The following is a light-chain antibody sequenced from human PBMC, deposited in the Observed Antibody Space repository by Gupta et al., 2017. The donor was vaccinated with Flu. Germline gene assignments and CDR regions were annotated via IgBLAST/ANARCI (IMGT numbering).Light chain of an antibody. CDR3: SSYTNTNTPVV. CDR2: EVI. V-gene: IGLV2-14*01. Sequence: PGKAPKLMIFEVINRPSGVSNRFSCSKSGTTASLPISGLQAEDEAASYCSSYTNTNTPVVFGGGTKLTVL. J-gene: IGLJ2*01.